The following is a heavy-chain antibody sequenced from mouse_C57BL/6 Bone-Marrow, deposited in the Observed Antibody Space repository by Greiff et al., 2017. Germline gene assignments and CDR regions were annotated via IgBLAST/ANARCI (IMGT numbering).Heavy chain of an antibody. CDR3: ARERGYAMDY. V-gene: IGHV1-69*01. J-gene: IGHJ4*01. CDR2: IDPSDSYT. Sequence: QVQLQQPGAELVMPGASVKLSCKASGYTFTSYWMPWVKQRPGQGLEWIGEIDPSDSYTNYNQKFKGKSTLTVDKSSSTAYMPLSSLTSEDSAVYYCARERGYAMDYWGQGTSVTVSS. CDR1: GYTFTSYW.